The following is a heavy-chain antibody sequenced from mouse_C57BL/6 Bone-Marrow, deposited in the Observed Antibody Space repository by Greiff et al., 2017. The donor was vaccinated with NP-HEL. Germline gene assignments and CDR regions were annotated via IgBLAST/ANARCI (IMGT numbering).Heavy chain of an antibody. CDR2: IDPSDSYT. V-gene: IGHV1-59*01. CDR3: ARHSLGAY. J-gene: IGHJ3*01. D-gene: IGHD3-3*01. CDR1: GYTFTSYW. Sequence: QVQLQQPGAELVRPGTSVKLSCKASGYTFTSYWMHWVKQRPGQGLEWIGVIDPSDSYTNYNQKFKGKATLTVDTSSSTAYMQLSSLTSEDSAVYYCARHSLGAYWGQGTLVTVSA.